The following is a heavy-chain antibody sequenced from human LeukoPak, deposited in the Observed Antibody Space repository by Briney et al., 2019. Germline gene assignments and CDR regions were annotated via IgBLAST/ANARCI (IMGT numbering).Heavy chain of an antibody. CDR1: GFIFSNAW. D-gene: IGHD2-2*01. V-gene: IGHV3-15*01. CDR3: ATDTMPDY. CDR2: IKSKTDDGTT. J-gene: IGHJ4*02. Sequence: PGGSLRLSCTASGFIFSNAWMSWVRQAPGKGLEWVGRIKSKTDDGTTDYAAPVKGRFSISRDDSQNILYLQMNSLKTDDTAVYYCATDTMPDYWGQGTLVTVSS.